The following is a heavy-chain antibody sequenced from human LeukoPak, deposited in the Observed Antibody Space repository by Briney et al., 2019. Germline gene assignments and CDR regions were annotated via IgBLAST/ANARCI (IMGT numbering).Heavy chain of an antibody. V-gene: IGHV4-4*07. CDR2: IYTSGST. D-gene: IGHD6-13*01. CDR1: GGSISSYY. Sequence: PSETLSLTCTVSGGSISSYYWSWIRQPAGKGLEWIGRIYTSGSTNYNPSLKSRVTMSVDTSKNQFSLKLSSVTAADTAVYYCARDSRYSRSWYRRYYYYMDVWGKGHGHLLL. J-gene: IGHJ6*03. CDR3: ARDSRYSRSWYRRYYYYMDV.